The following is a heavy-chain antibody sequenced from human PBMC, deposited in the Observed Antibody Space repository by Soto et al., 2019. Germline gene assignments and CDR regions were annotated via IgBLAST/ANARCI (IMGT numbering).Heavy chain of an antibody. J-gene: IGHJ4*02. CDR1: GFTFTSYG. Sequence: WGSLRLSCAASGFTFTSYGIHFFRQSPFKGLEWVAVISYDGGNKYYADSVKGRFTISRDNSKNTLYLQMNSLRAEDTAVYYCSPGSYSSGWYFGYWGQGTLVTVSS. CDR2: ISYDGGNK. V-gene: IGHV3-30*03. CDR3: SPGSYSSGWYFGY. D-gene: IGHD6-19*01.